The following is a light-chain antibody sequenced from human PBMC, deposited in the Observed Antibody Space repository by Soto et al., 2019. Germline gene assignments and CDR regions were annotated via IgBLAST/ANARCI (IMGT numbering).Light chain of an antibody. CDR2: DVS. J-gene: IGLJ1*01. V-gene: IGLV2-14*01. CDR3: SSYTSSSSYV. CDR1: SSDVGGYNY. Sequence: QSVLTHPASVSGXPGQSITISCTGTSSDVGGYNYVSWYQQHPGKAPKLMIYDVSNRPSGVSNRFSGSKSGNTASLTISGLQAEDEADYYCSSYTSSSSYVFGTGTKVTVL.